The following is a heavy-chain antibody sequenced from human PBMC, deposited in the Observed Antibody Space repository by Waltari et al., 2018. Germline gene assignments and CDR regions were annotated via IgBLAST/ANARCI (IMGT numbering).Heavy chain of an antibody. D-gene: IGHD6-13*01. V-gene: IGHV3-23*01. Sequence: EVQLLESGGGLVQPGGSLRLSCVASGSSFSSSAMSWVRQAPGKGLGGGSGISERGGNKYYADSVKGRFTISRDNSKNTLYVQMNSLRAEDTAIYYCAKDGGRAASDGLTYYYYMEVWGKGTTVTISS. CDR2: ISERGGNK. J-gene: IGHJ6*03. CDR1: GSSFSSSA. CDR3: AKDGGRAASDGLTYYYYMEV.